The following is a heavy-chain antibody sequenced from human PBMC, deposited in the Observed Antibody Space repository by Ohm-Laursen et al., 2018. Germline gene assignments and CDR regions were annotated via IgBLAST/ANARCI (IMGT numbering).Heavy chain of an antibody. CDR2: INHSGST. J-gene: IGHJ4*02. CDR1: GGSFSGYY. Sequence: PSETLSLTCAVYGGSFSGYYWSWIRQPPGKGLEWIGEINHSGSTNYNPSLKSRVTISANTSKNQFSLKLSSVTAADTAVYYCARDLTTVTPGSFDYWGQGTLVTVSA. CDR3: ARDLTTVTPGSFDY. D-gene: IGHD4-17*01. V-gene: IGHV4-34*01.